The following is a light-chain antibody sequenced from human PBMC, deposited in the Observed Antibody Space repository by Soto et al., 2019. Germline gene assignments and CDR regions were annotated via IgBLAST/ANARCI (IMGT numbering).Light chain of an antibody. CDR2: DVI. Sequence: QSALTQPASVSGYPGQSIAISCTGTSSDVGGYDYVSWYQQHPGKAPKLMIYDVINRPSGISNRFSGSKSGNTASLTISGLQAEDEADYYCSSYTSSSTLVFGGGTKLTVL. J-gene: IGLJ2*01. V-gene: IGLV2-14*01. CDR3: SSYTSSSTLV. CDR1: SSDVGGYDY.